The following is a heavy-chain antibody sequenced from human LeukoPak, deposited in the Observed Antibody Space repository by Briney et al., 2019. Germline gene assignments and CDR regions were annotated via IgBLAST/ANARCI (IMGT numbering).Heavy chain of an antibody. V-gene: IGHV3-23*01. J-gene: IGHJ6*03. CDR3: AKSLYSLLYYYYYYYMDV. Sequence: TGGSLRLSCAASGFTFSSYAMSWVRQAPGKGLEWVSSISGSDGTTYYADSVKGRFTISRDNSKYTLSLQMNSLRDDDTAVYYCAKSLYSLLYYYYYYYMDVWGKGTTVTVSS. CDR1: GFTFSSYA. D-gene: IGHD2-21*01. CDR2: ISGSDGTT.